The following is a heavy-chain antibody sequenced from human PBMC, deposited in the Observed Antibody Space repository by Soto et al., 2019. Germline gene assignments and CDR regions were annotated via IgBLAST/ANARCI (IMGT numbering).Heavy chain of an antibody. CDR1: GFTFSSYA. D-gene: IGHD4-17*01. CDR3: AGQYGDYEAPLLWAFDI. Sequence: EVQLVESGGGLVQPGGSLRLSCAASGFTFSSYAMHWVRQAPGKGLEYVSAISSNGGSTYYANSVKGRFTISRDNSKNTLYLQMGSLGAEDMAVYYCAGQYGDYEAPLLWAFDIWGQGTMVTVSS. CDR2: ISSNGGST. V-gene: IGHV3-64*01. J-gene: IGHJ3*02.